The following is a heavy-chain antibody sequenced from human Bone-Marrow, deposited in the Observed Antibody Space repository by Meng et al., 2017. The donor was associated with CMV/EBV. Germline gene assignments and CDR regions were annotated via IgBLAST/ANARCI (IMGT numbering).Heavy chain of an antibody. D-gene: IGHD2-2*01. CDR3: ARHGDSSTSPELTYYYYYYGMDV. CDR2: IYYSGST. Sequence: SETLSLTCTVAGGSISSSSYYWGWIRQPPGKGLEWIGSIYYSGSTYYNPSLKSRVTISVDTSKNQFSLKLSSVTAADTAVYYCARHGDSSTSPELTYYYYYYGMDVWGQGTTVTVSS. CDR1: GGSISSSSYY. J-gene: IGHJ6*02. V-gene: IGHV4-39*01.